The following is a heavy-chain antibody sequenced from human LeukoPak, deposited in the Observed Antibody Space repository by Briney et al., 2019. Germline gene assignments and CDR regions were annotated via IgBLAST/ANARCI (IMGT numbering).Heavy chain of an antibody. D-gene: IGHD6-19*01. CDR2: IYYAGST. J-gene: IGHJ4*02. CDR3: ARAWGSSGVYYFDY. CDR1: GGSISSNTYY. V-gene: IGHV4-39*01. Sequence: PSETLSLTCTVSGGSISSNTYYWVXIRQPXGKGLEFIGSIYYAGSTYLNPSLKSRVTILVDAFKNQFSLKLTSVTAADTAVYYCARAWGSSGVYYFDYWGQGSLVTVSS.